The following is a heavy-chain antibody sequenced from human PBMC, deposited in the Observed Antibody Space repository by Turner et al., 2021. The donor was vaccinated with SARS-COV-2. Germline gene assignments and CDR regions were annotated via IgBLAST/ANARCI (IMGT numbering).Heavy chain of an antibody. J-gene: IGHJ4*02. CDR1: GFTFSSYS. CDR3: ARDYYDFWSGKSFKHASFDY. Sequence: EVQLVESGGGLVQPGGSLRLSCAASGFTFSSYSMNWVRQAPGKGLEWVSSMSSRISYIYYADSVKGRFTISRDNAKNSLYLQMNSLRAEDTAVYYCARDYYDFWSGKSFKHASFDYWGQGTLVTVSS. D-gene: IGHD3-3*01. V-gene: IGHV3-21*01. CDR2: MSSRISYI.